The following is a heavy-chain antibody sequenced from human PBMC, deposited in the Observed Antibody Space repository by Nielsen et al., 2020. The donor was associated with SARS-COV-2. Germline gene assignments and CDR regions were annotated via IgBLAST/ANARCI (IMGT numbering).Heavy chain of an antibody. CDR3: AKLSSSWNNVDY. V-gene: IGHV3-9*01. CDR2: ISWNSGSI. D-gene: IGHD6-13*01. J-gene: IGHJ4*02. Sequence: GGSLRLSCAASGFTFDDYAMNWVRQAPAKGLEWVSGISWNSGSIGYADSVMGRFTISSDNAKNSLYLQMNSLRAEDTALYYCAKLSSSWNNVDYWGQGTLVTVSS. CDR1: GFTFDDYA.